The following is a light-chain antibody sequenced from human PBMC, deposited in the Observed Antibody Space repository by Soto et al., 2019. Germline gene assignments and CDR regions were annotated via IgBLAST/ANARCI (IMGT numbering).Light chain of an antibody. V-gene: IGKV3D-15*01. J-gene: IGKJ4*01. CDR1: QSVSSN. CDR2: DIS. Sequence: ETVMTQSPATLSVSPGEGATLSCRASQSVSSNLAWYQQKPGQPPRLLIYDISTRATGIPTRFSGSGSGTEFTLTISSLQSEDFAVYYCQQYKSWTLTFGGGTKVEIK. CDR3: QQYKSWTLT.